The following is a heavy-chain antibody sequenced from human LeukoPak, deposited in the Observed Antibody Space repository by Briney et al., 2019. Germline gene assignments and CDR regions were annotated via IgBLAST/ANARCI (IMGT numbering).Heavy chain of an antibody. CDR2: ISSRGSTI. CDR3: ARSSYSSSSSV. CDR1: GFTFSDYY. J-gene: IGHJ3*01. V-gene: IGHV3-11*01. D-gene: IGHD6-6*01. Sequence: GGSLRLSCAASGFTFSDYYMSWIRQAPGKGLEWVSYISSRGSTIYYADSVKGRFTISRDNAKNSLYLQMNSLRAEDTAVYYCARSSYSSSSSVWGQGTMVTVSS.